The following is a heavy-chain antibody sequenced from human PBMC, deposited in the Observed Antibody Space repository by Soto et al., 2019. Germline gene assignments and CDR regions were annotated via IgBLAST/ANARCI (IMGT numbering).Heavy chain of an antibody. CDR3: APHPRSYYGGGYFDY. Sequence: QLQLQESGPGLVKPSETLSLTCTVSGGSISSSSYYWGWIRQPPGKGLEWIGSVYYSGSTYYNPSLKKRVTISVDTSKNQFSLRLSSVTAADTAVYYGAPHPRSYYGGGYFDYWGQGTLVTVSS. CDR2: VYYSGST. V-gene: IGHV4-39*01. D-gene: IGHD1-26*01. CDR1: GGSISSSSYY. J-gene: IGHJ4*02.